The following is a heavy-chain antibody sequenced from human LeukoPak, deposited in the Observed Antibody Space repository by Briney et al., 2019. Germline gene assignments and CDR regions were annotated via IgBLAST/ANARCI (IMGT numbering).Heavy chain of an antibody. D-gene: IGHD4-11*01. V-gene: IGHV1-69*05. CDR1: GGTFSSSA. CDR2: IIPIFGTA. CDR3: ARARDYSNYLYYFDY. J-gene: IGHJ4*02. Sequence: SVKVSCKASGGTFSSSAISWVRQAPGQGLEWMGGIIPIFGTANYAQKFQGRVTITTDESTSTAYMELSSLRSEDTAVYYCARARDYSNYLYYFDYWGQGTLVTVSS.